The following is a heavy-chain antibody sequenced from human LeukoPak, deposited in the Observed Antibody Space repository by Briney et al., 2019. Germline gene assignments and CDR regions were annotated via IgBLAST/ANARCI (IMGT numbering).Heavy chain of an antibody. V-gene: IGHV1-69*05. CDR1: GGTFSSYA. Sequence: SVKVSCKASGGTFSSYAISWVRQAPGQGLEWMGGIIPIFGTANYAQKFQGRVTITTDESTSTAYMELSSLRSEDTAVYYCARDAQGYCSGGSCYANYYYYYMDVWGKGTTVTVSS. D-gene: IGHD2-15*01. J-gene: IGHJ6*03. CDR3: ARDAQGYCSGGSCYANYYYYYMDV. CDR2: IIPIFGTA.